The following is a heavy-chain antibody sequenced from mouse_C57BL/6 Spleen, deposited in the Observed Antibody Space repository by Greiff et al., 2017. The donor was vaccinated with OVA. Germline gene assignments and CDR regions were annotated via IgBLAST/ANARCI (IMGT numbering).Heavy chain of an antibody. CDR2: IDPSDSET. Sequence: QVQLKQPGAELVRPGSSVKLSCKASGYTFTSYWMHWVKQRPIQGLEWIGNIDPSDSETHYNQKFKDKATLTVDKSSSTAYMQLSSLTSEDSAVYYCARENITTVLDYWGQGTTLTVSS. CDR3: ARENITTVLDY. CDR1: GYTFTSYW. D-gene: IGHD1-1*01. J-gene: IGHJ2*01. V-gene: IGHV1-52*01.